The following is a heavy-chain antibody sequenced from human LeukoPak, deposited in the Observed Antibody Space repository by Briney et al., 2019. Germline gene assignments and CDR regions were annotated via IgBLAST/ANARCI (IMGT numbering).Heavy chain of an antibody. Sequence: GGSLRLSCAASGFTFSSYAMHWVRQAPGKGLEWVAVISYDGSNKYYADSVKGRFTISRDNSKNTLYLQMNSLRAEDTAVYYCAKDRGDSSGFFDYWGPGTLVTVSS. CDR1: GFTFSSYA. D-gene: IGHD6-25*01. J-gene: IGHJ4*02. CDR2: ISYDGSNK. V-gene: IGHV3-30-3*01. CDR3: AKDRGDSSGFFDY.